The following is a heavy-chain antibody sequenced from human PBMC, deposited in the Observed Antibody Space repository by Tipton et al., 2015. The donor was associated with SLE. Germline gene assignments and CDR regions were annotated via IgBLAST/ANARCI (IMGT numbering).Heavy chain of an antibody. V-gene: IGHV4-59*08. Sequence: TLSLTCNVSGGPITSYYWSWIRQPPGKGLEWIGYIYYSGNTNYNPFLERRVTISVDTTRSQFSLKLSSVPAADTALYYCARHSRGATSVRTPYFDSWGQGTLVTVSS. CDR1: GGPITSYY. CDR2: IYYSGNT. D-gene: IGHD1-26*01. CDR3: ARHSRGATSVRTPYFDS. J-gene: IGHJ4*02.